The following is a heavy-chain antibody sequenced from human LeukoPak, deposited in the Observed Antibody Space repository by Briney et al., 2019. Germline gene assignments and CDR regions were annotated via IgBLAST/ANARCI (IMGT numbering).Heavy chain of an antibody. CDR2: ISAYNGNT. Sequence: ASVKVSCKASGYTFTSYGISWARQAPGQGLEWMGWISAYNGNTNYAQKLQGRVTMTTDTSTSTAYMELRSLRSDDTAVYYCARDVANVMITFGGVIGRYFDYWGQGTLVTVSS. CDR1: GYTFTSYG. V-gene: IGHV1-18*01. CDR3: ARDVANVMITFGGVIGRYFDY. J-gene: IGHJ4*02. D-gene: IGHD3-16*02.